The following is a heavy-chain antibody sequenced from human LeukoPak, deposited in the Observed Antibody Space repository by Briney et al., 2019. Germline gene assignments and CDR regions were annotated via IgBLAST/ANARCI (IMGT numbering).Heavy chain of an antibody. J-gene: IGHJ6*03. CDR3: AKNRGAGSHYYYHMNV. D-gene: IGHD1-26*01. CDR1: GFTFSTYA. CDR2: ISGSGGGT. V-gene: IGHV3-23*01. Sequence: GGSLRLSCAASGFTFSTYAMSWVRQAAGKGLEWVSLISGSGGGTYYADSEKGRFTISRDNSKNTLYLQLNSLRVEDTAVYYCAKNRGAGSHYYYHMNVWGKGTTVTVSS.